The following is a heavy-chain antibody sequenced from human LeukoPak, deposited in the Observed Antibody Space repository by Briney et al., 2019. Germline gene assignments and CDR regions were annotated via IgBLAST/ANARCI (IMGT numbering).Heavy chain of an antibody. CDR3: ARGAAVALEL. V-gene: IGHV3-30*02. Sequence: GGSLRLSCGASGFTLTDYNMHWVRQAPGKGLEYVAFIRFDGTTEYYTDSVKGRFTMSRDKSKNTLYLQMNSLRGEDTAVYYCARGAAVALELWGQGTLVTVSS. J-gene: IGHJ4*02. CDR1: GFTLTDYN. D-gene: IGHD6-19*01. CDR2: IRFDGTTE.